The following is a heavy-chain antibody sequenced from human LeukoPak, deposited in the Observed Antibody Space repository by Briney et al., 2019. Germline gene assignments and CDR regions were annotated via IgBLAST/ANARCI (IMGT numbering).Heavy chain of an antibody. CDR1: GFTFSSYA. CDR2: ISYDGSNK. J-gene: IGHJ4*02. D-gene: IGHD2-2*02. CDR3: ARSTRYCSSTSCYTGRYYFDY. V-gene: IGHV3-30-3*01. Sequence: TGGSLRLSCAASGFTFSSYAMHWVRQAPGKGLVWVAVISYDGSNKYYADSVKGRFTISRDNSKNTLYLQMNSLRAEDTAVYYCARSTRYCSSTSCYTGRYYFDYWGQGTLVTVSS.